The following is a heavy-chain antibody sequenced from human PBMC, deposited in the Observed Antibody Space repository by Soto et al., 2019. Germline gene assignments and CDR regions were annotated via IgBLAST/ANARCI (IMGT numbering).Heavy chain of an antibody. Sequence: SETLSLTCAVHGGSFSGFYWTWIRQPPGKGLEWIGEINHSGSSNYNLPLKSRVTMSLDTSRNQFSLSLNSVTAADTAVYYCARMAGPWYFDLWGRGTLVTVSS. J-gene: IGHJ2*01. CDR2: INHSGSS. CDR1: GGSFSGFY. CDR3: ARMAGPWYFDL. V-gene: IGHV4-34*01.